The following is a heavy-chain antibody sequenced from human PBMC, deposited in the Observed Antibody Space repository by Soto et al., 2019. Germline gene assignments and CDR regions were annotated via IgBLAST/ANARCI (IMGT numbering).Heavy chain of an antibody. CDR3: AKVRYRYYDFWSGYYGAPDAFAI. CDR1: GFTFSSYA. V-gene: IGHV3-23*01. Sequence: GSLRLSCGASGFTFSSYALSWVRQAPGKGLGWVSAISGSGGSTYYTDSVKGRFTISRDNSKNTLYLQMNSLRAEDTAVYYCAKVRYRYYDFWSGYYGAPDAFAIWGQGTMVTVSS. J-gene: IGHJ3*02. D-gene: IGHD3-3*01. CDR2: ISGSGGST.